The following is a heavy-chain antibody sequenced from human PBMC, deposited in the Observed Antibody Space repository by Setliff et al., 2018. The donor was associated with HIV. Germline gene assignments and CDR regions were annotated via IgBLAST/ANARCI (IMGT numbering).Heavy chain of an antibody. D-gene: IGHD3-10*01. Sequence: SETLSLTCTVSGGSIGSSTYYWGCIRQPPGKGLEWIGSIYYSGSTYYNPSLKSRVTISRDTSKNHFSLKLSSVTAADTAIYYCARHPAEGSGSYAALKRYFDLWGRGTLVTVSS. CDR1: GGSIGSSTYY. V-gene: IGHV4-39*01. CDR3: ARHPAEGSGSYAALKRYFDL. J-gene: IGHJ2*01. CDR2: IYYSGST.